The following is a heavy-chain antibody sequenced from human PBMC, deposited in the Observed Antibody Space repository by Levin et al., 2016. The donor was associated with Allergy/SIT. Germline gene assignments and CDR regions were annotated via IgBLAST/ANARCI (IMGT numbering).Heavy chain of an antibody. CDR3: ARQLIPVGYGYYYGLDV. V-gene: IGHV5-51*01. CDR2: ISPGDSDT. Sequence: KVSCKDSGNDFTSYWIAWVRQMPGKGLEWMGVISPGDSDTRYSPSFQGQVTISADKSISTAYLQWSSLKASDTAMYYCARQLIPVGYGYYYGLDVWGQGTTVTVSS. J-gene: IGHJ6*02. D-gene: IGHD5-12*01. CDR1: GNDFTSYW.